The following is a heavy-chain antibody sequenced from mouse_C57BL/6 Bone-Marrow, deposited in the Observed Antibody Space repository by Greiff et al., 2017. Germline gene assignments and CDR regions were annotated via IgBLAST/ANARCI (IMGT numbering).Heavy chain of an antibody. CDR3: TRDSSANGFAC. J-gene: IGHJ3*01. V-gene: IGHV5-9-1*02. Sequence: EVHLVESGEGLVKPGGSLKLSCAASGSTFSSYALPWVRQTPEKRLEWVAYISSGGVDIYYADTVKGRFTIARENARNTLSLQMGSLKSEDTAMYYCTRDSSANGFACWSQGTLVTVSA. CDR2: ISSGGVDI. CDR1: GSTFSSYA. D-gene: IGHD3-2*02.